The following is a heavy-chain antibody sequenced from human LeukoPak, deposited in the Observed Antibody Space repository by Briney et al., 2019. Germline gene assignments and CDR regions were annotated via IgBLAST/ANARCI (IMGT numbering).Heavy chain of an antibody. V-gene: IGHV3-53*01. Sequence: GGSLRLSCAASGFTVSSNYMSWVRQAPGKGLEWVSSIYSGGSTYYADSVKGRFTISRDNSKNTVYLQMNSLRAEDTAVYYCARDDCSSTSCYRFDYWGQGTLVTVSS. J-gene: IGHJ4*02. CDR3: ARDDCSSTSCYRFDY. CDR1: GFTVSSNY. CDR2: IYSGGST. D-gene: IGHD2-2*01.